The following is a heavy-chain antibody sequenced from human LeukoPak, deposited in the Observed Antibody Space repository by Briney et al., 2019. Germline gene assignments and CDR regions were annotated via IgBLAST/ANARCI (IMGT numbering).Heavy chain of an antibody. D-gene: IGHD1-1*01. V-gene: IGHV4-34*01. CDR1: GGSLSGFY. CDR2: INHSGTT. J-gene: IGHJ5*02. CDR3: ARASSFDKTTRWNPAYFGP. Sequence: SETLSLTCAVHGGSLSGFYWCWIRQPPGKGLEWSGEINHSGTTNYNPSLKSRVTISVDTSKNQVSLDLASVTAADTAVYYCARASSFDKTTRWNPAYFGPWGPGSLVTVAS.